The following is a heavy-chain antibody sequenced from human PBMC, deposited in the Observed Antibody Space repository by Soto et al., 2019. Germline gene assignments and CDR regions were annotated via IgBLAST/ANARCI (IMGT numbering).Heavy chain of an antibody. Sequence: ASVKVSCKASGYTFTSYGISWVRQAPGQGLEWMGWISAYNGNTNYAQKLQGRVTMTTDTSTSTAYMELRSLRSDDTAVYYCARDPYYYDSSGYSPVCAFDIWGQGTTVTVSS. CDR3: ARDPYYYDSSGYSPVCAFDI. CDR1: GYTFTSYG. V-gene: IGHV1-18*01. J-gene: IGHJ3*02. D-gene: IGHD3-22*01. CDR2: ISAYNGNT.